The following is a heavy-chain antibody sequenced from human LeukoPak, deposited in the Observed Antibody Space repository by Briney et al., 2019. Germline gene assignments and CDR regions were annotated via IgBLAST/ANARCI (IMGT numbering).Heavy chain of an antibody. CDR2: ISYSGST. Sequence: SETLSLTCTVSEDSITSDYYWSWIRQSPGKGLEWIAYISYSGSTNGNPSLMSRVTMSLETSKNQFSLKLSSVTAADTAVYYCARHGYDTGNYLAHFDYWGQGTLVTVSS. J-gene: IGHJ4*02. D-gene: IGHD3-22*01. V-gene: IGHV4-59*08. CDR3: ARHGYDTGNYLAHFDY. CDR1: EDSITSDYY.